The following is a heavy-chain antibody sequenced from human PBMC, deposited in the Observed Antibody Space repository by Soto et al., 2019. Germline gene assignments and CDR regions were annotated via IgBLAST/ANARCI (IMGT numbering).Heavy chain of an antibody. V-gene: IGHV4-31*03. D-gene: IGHD2-2*02. CDR3: ARVVGVVVPAAIGGYNWFDP. Sequence: PSETLSLTCTVSGGSISSGGYYWSWIRQHPGKGLEWIGYIYYSGSTYYNPSLKSRVTISVDTSKNQFSLKLSSVTAAGTAVYYCARVVGVVVPAAIGGYNWFDPWGQGTLVTVSS. CDR2: IYYSGST. J-gene: IGHJ5*02. CDR1: GGSISSGGYY.